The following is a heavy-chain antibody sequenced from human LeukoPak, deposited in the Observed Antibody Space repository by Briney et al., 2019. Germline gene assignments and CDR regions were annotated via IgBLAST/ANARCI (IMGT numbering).Heavy chain of an antibody. J-gene: IGHJ2*01. V-gene: IGHV4-4*07. D-gene: IGHD6-19*01. CDR1: GGSISSYY. Sequence: PSETLSLTCTVPGGSISSYYWSWIRQPAGKGLEWIGRIYTSGSTNYNPSLKSRVTMSVDTSKNQFSLKLRSVTAADTAVYYCARVPGIAVAGDWYFDLWGRGTLVTVSS. CDR3: ARVPGIAVAGDWYFDL. CDR2: IYTSGST.